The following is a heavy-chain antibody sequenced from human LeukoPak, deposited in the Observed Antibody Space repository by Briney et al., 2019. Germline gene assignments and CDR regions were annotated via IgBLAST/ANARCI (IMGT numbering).Heavy chain of an antibody. V-gene: IGHV4-39*01. D-gene: IGHD6-25*01. Sequence: SETLFLTFTVPGHSVKNNAYYSGWVRQPPGKGLEYIENVYYSRFTYYNPSLHRRLTISVHTSNHPFSLKLSSVTAADTAVYYCARSDNSGYFDYWGQGTLVSVSS. CDR3: ARSDNSGYFDY. CDR2: VYYSRFT. J-gene: IGHJ4*02. CDR1: GHSVKNNAYY.